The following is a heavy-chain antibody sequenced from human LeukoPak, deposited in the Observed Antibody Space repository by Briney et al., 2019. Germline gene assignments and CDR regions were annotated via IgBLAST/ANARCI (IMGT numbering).Heavy chain of an antibody. CDR2: IYHSGST. CDR3: ARVYTSVVDY. V-gene: IGHV4-59*01. J-gene: IGHJ4*02. Sequence: SETLSLTCTLSGGSISTYYWSWIRQPPGKGLEWIGYIYHSGSTNYNPSLKSRVTISVDTSKNQFSLKLSSVTAADTAVYYCARVYTSVVDYWGQGTLVTVSS. D-gene: IGHD2-2*02. CDR1: GGSISTYY.